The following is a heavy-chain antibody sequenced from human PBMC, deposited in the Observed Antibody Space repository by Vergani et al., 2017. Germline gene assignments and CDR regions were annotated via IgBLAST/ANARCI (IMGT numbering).Heavy chain of an antibody. J-gene: IGHJ3*01. Sequence: EVQLLESGGGLVQPGGSLRLSCATSGFTFSGNWIHWVRQAPGKGLVWVSRINSDGSHTSYADSVKGRFTVSRDNANSTIYLQMNRLSAEDTAVYYCARDSPLLRNAFDVWGQGTMVTVSS. V-gene: IGHV3-74*01. D-gene: IGHD2/OR15-2a*01. CDR3: ARDSPLLRNAFDV. CDR1: GFTFSGNW. CDR2: INSDGSHT.